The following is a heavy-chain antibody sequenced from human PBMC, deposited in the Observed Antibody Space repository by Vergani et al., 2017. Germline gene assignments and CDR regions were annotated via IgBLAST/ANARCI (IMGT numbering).Heavy chain of an antibody. J-gene: IGHJ6*02. V-gene: IGHV3-21*01. Sequence: EVQLVESGGGLVKPGGSLRLSCAASGFTFSSYSMNWVRQAPGKGLEWVSSISSSSSYIYYADSVKGRFTISRDNAKNSLYLQMNNLRAEDTAVYYCARKQQWLVKEYYYYVMEVWGQ. D-gene: IGHD6-19*01. CDR2: ISSSSSYI. CDR1: GFTFSSYS. CDR3: ARKQQWLVKEYYYYVMEV.